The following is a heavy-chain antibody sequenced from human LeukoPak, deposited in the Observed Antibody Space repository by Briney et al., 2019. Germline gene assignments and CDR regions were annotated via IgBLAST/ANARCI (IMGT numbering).Heavy chain of an antibody. CDR2: VFYSGST. J-gene: IGHJ4*02. CDR3: ARIAVSGYSSSWYDY. D-gene: IGHD6-13*01. V-gene: IGHV4-59*01. CDR1: GGSISNYY. Sequence: PSETLSLTCTVSGGSISNYYWSWIRQPPGKGLEWIGYVFYSGSTNYNPSLRSRVTISVDTSKNQFSLKLSSVTAADTAVYFCARIAVSGYSSSWYDYWGLGTLVTVCS.